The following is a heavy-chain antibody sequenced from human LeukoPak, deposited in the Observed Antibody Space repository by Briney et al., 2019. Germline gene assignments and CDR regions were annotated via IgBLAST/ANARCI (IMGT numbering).Heavy chain of an antibody. CDR1: GGSISTTTNS. D-gene: IGHD1-26*01. Sequence: SETLSLTCNVSGGSISTTTNSWGGAWIRHRPTKGLERIGRIYYCGRPYYGSSLMSWVTISVAASKNQFSLKLASLTAADTAVYYCARRPIVGSTGFYFDPWGPGTLVTVSS. V-gene: IGHV4-39*01. J-gene: IGHJ5*02. CDR3: ARRPIVGSTGFYFDP. CDR2: IYYCGRP.